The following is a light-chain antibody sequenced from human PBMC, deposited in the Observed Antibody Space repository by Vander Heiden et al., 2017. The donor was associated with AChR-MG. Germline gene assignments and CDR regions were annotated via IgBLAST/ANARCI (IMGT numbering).Light chain of an antibody. J-gene: IGKJ3*01. CDR1: QSVLYSSNNKNY. V-gene: IGKV4-1*01. CDR2: WAS. CDR3: QQYDNTPLFT. Sequence: DIVMTQSPDSLAVSLGERATINCKSSQSVLYSSNNKNYLAWYQQKPGQPPKLLIYWASTRESGVPDRFSGSGSGTDFTLTISSLQAEDVAVYYCQQYDNTPLFTFGHGTKVDIK.